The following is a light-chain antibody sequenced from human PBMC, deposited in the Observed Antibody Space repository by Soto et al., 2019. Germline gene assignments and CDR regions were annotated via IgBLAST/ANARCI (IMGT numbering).Light chain of an antibody. V-gene: IGKV3-15*01. J-gene: IGKJ1*01. CDR2: GAS. CDR3: QHYNVYPWT. CDR1: QSMSSN. Sequence: EIVMTQSPATLSVSPGERATLSCRASQSMSSNLAWYQQRPGQAPRLLIYGASTRATGIPARFSGSGSGTEFTLTISSLQPDDFATYYCQHYNVYPWTFGQGTKVDIK.